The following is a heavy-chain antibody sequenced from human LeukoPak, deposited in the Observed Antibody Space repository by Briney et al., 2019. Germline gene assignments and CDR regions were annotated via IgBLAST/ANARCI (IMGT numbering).Heavy chain of an antibody. Sequence: GGSLRLSCAASGFTFSSYWMSWVRQAPGRVLEWVANIKQDGSEKYYVDSVKGRFTIDRDNSKNSLYLQMNSLRAEDTAVYYCARGSDNYYYYYMDVWGKGTTVTVSS. D-gene: IGHD3-9*01. CDR1: GFTFSSYW. CDR2: IKQDGSEK. J-gene: IGHJ6*03. V-gene: IGHV3-7*01. CDR3: ARGSDNYYYYYMDV.